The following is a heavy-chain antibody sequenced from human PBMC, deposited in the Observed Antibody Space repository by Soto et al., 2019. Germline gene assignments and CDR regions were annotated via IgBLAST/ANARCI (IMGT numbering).Heavy chain of an antibody. CDR1: GFSLSTSGVG. CDR2: IYWDDDK. D-gene: IGHD3-10*01. CDR3: AHPVDYYGSGRQHAFDI. Sequence: QITLKESGPTLVKPTQTLTLTCTFSGFSLSTSGVGVGWIRQPPGKALEWLALIYWDDDKRYSPSLKSRLTITKDTSKNQLVLTMTNIDPVDTATDYCAHPVDYYGSGRQHAFDIWGQGTMVTVSS. J-gene: IGHJ3*02. V-gene: IGHV2-5*02.